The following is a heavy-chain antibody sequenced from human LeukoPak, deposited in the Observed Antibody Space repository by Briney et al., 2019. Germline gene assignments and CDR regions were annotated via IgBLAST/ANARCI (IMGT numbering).Heavy chain of an antibody. V-gene: IGHV3-23*01. Sequence: GRSLRLSCAASGFTFSSYAMSWVRQAPGKGLEWVSAIGGSSGSTYYADSVKGRFTISRDNSKNTLYLQMNSLRAEDTAVYYCAKDRKVFYDSSGSDYWGQGTLVTVSS. CDR3: AKDRKVFYDSSGSDY. CDR1: GFTFSSYA. CDR2: IGGSSGST. D-gene: IGHD3-22*01. J-gene: IGHJ4*02.